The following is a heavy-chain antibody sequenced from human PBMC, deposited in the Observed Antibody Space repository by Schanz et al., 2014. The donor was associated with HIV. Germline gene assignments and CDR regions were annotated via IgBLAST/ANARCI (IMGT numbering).Heavy chain of an antibody. V-gene: IGHV3-30*19. D-gene: IGHD6-19*01. CDR2: MSHDGFSK. CDR1: GFTFSSSG. CDR3: AREGESSGRAGLFDL. Sequence: QVQLVESGGGVVQPGRSLRLSCTASGFTFSSSGMHWVRQAPGKGLEWVAGMSHDGFSKYFADSVKGRFAISREYSKNTVHLQMDSLRPEDTAVYYCAREGESSGRAGLFDLWGQGAMVTVSS. J-gene: IGHJ3*01.